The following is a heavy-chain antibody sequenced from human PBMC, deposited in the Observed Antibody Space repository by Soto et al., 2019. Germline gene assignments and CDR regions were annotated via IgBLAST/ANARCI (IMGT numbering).Heavy chain of an antibody. Sequence: PGGSLRLSCAASGFTFSNAWMSWVRQAPGKGLEWVGRIKSKTDGGTTDYAAPVKGRFTISRDDSKNTLYLQMNSLKTEDTAVYYCTTAEKQWLYDYYYYGMDVWGQGTTVTVSS. J-gene: IGHJ6*02. CDR3: TTAEKQWLYDYYYYGMDV. CDR2: IKSKTDGGTT. V-gene: IGHV3-15*01. D-gene: IGHD6-19*01. CDR1: GFTFSNAW.